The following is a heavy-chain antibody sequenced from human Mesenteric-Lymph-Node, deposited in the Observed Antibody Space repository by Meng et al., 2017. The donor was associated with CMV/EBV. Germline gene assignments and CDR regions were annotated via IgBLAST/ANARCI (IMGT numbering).Heavy chain of an antibody. J-gene: IGHJ6*02. Sequence: ASVKVSCKASGYTFTDYYIHWVRQAPGQGLEWMGWINPNGGGTNFAQKFQGRVTMTRDTSMSATYMELNSLRYDDTAVYYCARVQVTASYYYYGMDVWGQGTTVTVSS. CDR1: GYTFTDYY. V-gene: IGHV1-2*02. D-gene: IGHD2-21*02. CDR3: ARVQVTASYYYYGMDV. CDR2: INPNGGGT.